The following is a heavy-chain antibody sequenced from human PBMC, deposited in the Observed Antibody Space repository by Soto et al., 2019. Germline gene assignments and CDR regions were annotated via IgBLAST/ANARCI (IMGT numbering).Heavy chain of an antibody. V-gene: IGHV1-2*04. CDR3: ARTRYYYYGMDA. Sequence: ASVKVSCKASGYTFTCYYMHWVRQAPGQGLEWMGWINPNSGGTNYAQKFQGWVTMTRDTSISTAYMELSRLRSDDTAVYYCARTRYYYYGMDAWGQGTTVTVSS. CDR1: GYTFTCYY. CDR2: INPNSGGT. J-gene: IGHJ6*02.